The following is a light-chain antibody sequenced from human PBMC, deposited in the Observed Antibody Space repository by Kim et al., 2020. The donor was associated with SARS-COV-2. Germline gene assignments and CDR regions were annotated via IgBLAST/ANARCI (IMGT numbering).Light chain of an antibody. Sequence: LSPRSRSSLSCVTILSVSTGYFTCFQPHPGQPPRLLIFGASISATVIPYLFSLSVSGTSFTLTISRLDPEDFAVYYCQLYSTSPQTFGQGTKLEI. CDR2: GAS. CDR1: LSVSTGY. V-gene: IGKV3-20*01. J-gene: IGKJ2*01. CDR3: QLYSTSPQT.